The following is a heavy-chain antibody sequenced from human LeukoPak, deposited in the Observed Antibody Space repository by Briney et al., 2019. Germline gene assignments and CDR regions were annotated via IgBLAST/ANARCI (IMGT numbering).Heavy chain of an antibody. CDR1: GFSFSCSG. D-gene: IGHD6-13*01. J-gene: IGHJ4*02. Sequence: GGSLRLSCAVSGFSFSCSGIYWVRLAPGKGLEWVTHISYDGSNKYYADSVKGRCTISRDDSKNTLYLQMNSLRSEDTAVYYCARGVYIAAAQYGYWGQGTLVTASS. CDR2: ISYDGSNK. CDR3: ARGVYIAAAQYGY. V-gene: IGHV3-30*03.